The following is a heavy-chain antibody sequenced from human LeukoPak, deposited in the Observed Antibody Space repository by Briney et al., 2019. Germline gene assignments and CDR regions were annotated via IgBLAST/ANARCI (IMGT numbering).Heavy chain of an antibody. J-gene: IGHJ6*02. D-gene: IGHD5-18*01. V-gene: IGHV4-34*01. CDR1: GGSFSGYY. CDR2: INHSGST. Sequence: SATLSLTCAVYGGSFSGYYWSWIRQPPGKGLEWIGEINHSGSTNYNPSLKSRVTISVDTSKNQFSLKLSSVTAADTAVYYCARGPPAIQLWYYYYYGMDVWGQGTTVTVSS. CDR3: ARGPPAIQLWYYYYYGMDV.